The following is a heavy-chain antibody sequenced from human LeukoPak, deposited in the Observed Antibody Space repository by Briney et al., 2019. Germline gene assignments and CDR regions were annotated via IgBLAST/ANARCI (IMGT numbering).Heavy chain of an antibody. D-gene: IGHD2-2*01. V-gene: IGHV1-18*01. CDR2: ISAYNGNT. CDR1: GYTFTSYG. Sequence: GASVKVSCKASGYTFTSYGISWVRQASGQGLEWMGWISAYNGNTNYAQKLQGRVTMTTDTSTSTAYMELRSLRSDDTAVYYCARAPYCSSTSCYEDAFDIWGQGTMVTVSS. J-gene: IGHJ3*02. CDR3: ARAPYCSSTSCYEDAFDI.